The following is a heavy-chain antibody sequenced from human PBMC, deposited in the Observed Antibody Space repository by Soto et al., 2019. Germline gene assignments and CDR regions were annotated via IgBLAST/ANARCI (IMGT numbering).Heavy chain of an antibody. J-gene: IGHJ4*02. CDR1: GFPFLSFS. Sequence: EVQLVESGGGLVKPGGSRSFSFGASGFPFLSFSMTWFRQAQGKGLEWVSSISSTTNYIYYGDSMKGRFTISRDNAKNSLYLEMNSLRAEDTAVYYCARESEDLTSNFDYWGQGTLVTVSS. V-gene: IGHV3-21*06. CDR3: ARESEDLTSNFDY. CDR2: ISSTTNYI.